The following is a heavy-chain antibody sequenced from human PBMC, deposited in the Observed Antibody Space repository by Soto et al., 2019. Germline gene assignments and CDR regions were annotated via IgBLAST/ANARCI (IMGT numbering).Heavy chain of an antibody. CDR1: GFSLSTSGVG. Sequence: QITLKESGPTLVKPTQTLTLTCTFSGFSLSTSGVGVGWIRQPPGKALEWLALIYWNDDKRYSPSLKSRLTITTDTSKNQVVLTMTNMDPVDTATYYCAHSRGGIAARRTWGMDVWGQGTTVTVSS. CDR3: AHSRGGIAARRTWGMDV. V-gene: IGHV2-5*01. CDR2: IYWNDDK. J-gene: IGHJ6*02. D-gene: IGHD6-6*01.